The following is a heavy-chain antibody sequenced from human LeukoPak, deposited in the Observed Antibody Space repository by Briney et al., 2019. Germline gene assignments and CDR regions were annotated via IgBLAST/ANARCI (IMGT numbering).Heavy chain of an antibody. Sequence: ASVKVSCKTSRYTFTGYYLHWVRQAPGQGLEWMGWINPSGGDTNYAQRFQGRVTMTRDTSIGTAYMELKSLISDDTAVFYCAISDFADSDVYFDSWGQGTLVIVSS. V-gene: IGHV1-2*02. CDR3: AISDFADSDVYFDS. CDR2: INPSGGDT. J-gene: IGHJ4*02. CDR1: RYTFTGYY. D-gene: IGHD4-17*01.